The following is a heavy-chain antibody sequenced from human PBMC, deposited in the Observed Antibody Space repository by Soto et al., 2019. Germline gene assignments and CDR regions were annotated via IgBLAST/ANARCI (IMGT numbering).Heavy chain of an antibody. CDR2: VKSKTDGGTT. J-gene: IGHJ6*02. V-gene: IGHV3-15*01. Sequence: VGSLRLSCAASGSTFSNAWMSWVRQAPGKGLEWVGRVKSKTDGGTTDYAAPVKGRFTISRDDSKNKLYLQMNSLKIEDTAVYYCPTDSLGGMDVWGQGTTVTVSS. CDR3: PTDSLGGMDV. D-gene: IGHD7-27*01. CDR1: GSTFSNAW.